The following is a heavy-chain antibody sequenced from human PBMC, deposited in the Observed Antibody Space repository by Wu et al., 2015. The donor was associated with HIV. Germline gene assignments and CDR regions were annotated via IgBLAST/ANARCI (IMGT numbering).Heavy chain of an antibody. D-gene: IGHD2/OR15-2a*01. Sequence: QVQLVQSGAEVKKPGASVTVSCKASGYTLIDNYIQWVRQAPGQGLEWMGWINPNSGVTNYAQKFQGRVTMTRDTSISTSYMELSRLRSDDTAMYYCARDRTSTSYYRSRTYRASLDFDYWGQGTLVTVSS. CDR1: GYTLIDNY. CDR3: ARDRTSTSYYRSRTYRASLDFDY. J-gene: IGHJ4*02. CDR2: INPNSGVT. V-gene: IGHV1-2*02.